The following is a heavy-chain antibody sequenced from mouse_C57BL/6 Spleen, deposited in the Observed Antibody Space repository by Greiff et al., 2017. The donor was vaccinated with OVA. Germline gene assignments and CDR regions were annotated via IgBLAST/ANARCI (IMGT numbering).Heavy chain of an antibody. CDR3: ARHKITTGGYWYFDV. Sequence: VQLQQSGPELVKPGASVKISCKASGYSFTGYYMNWVKQSPEKSLEWIGEINPSTGGTTYNQKFKAKATLTVDKSSSTAYMQLKSLTSEDSAVYYCARHKITTGGYWYFDVWGTGTTVTVSS. CDR1: GYSFTGYY. D-gene: IGHD1-1*01. V-gene: IGHV1-42*01. J-gene: IGHJ1*03. CDR2: INPSTGGT.